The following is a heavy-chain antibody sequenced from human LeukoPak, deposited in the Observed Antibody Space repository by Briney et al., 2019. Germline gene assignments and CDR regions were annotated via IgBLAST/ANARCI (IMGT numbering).Heavy chain of an antibody. CDR1: GFTFSGYA. V-gene: IGHV3-23*01. CDR3: AKVAGYSSSHFDY. Sequence: PGGSLRLSCAASGFTFSGYAMSRVRQAPGKGLEWVSAISGSGGSTYYADSVKGRFTISRDNCKNTLYLQMNSLRAEDTAVYYCAKVAGYSSSHFDYWGQGTLVTVSS. CDR2: ISGSGGST. J-gene: IGHJ4*02. D-gene: IGHD6-13*01.